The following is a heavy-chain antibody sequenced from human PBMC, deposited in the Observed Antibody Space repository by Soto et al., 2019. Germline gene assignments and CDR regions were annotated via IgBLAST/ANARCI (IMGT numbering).Heavy chain of an antibody. J-gene: IGHJ4*02. CDR3: ARVSSWSEADY. V-gene: IGHV4-59*01. CDR1: GGSISSYY. Sequence: SETLSLTCTVSGGSISSYYWSWIRQPPGKGLEWIGYIYYSGSTNYNPSLKSRVTISVDTSKNHFSLKLSSVTAADTAVYYCARVSSWSEADYWGQGTLVTVSS. CDR2: IYYSGST. D-gene: IGHD6-13*01.